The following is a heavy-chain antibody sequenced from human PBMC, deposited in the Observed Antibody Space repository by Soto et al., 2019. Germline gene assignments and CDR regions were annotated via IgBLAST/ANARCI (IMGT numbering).Heavy chain of an antibody. Sequence: SENLCVTCAVSGYSISSGYYCGWIRQPPGKGLEWIGSIYHSGSTYYNPTLKSRVNISVDKSKKQFYLKLSSVTAADTAVYYCARGCDYVWGSYRYNRFAPWAHGTRVTV. CDR1: GYSISSGYY. CDR3: ARGCDYVWGSYRYNRFAP. V-gene: IGHV4-38-2*01. J-gene: IGHJ5*02. CDR2: IYHSGST. D-gene: IGHD3-16*02.